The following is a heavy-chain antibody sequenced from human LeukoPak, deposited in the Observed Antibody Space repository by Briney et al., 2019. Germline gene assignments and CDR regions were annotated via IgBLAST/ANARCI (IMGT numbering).Heavy chain of an antibody. Sequence: ASVKVSCKASGYTFTSYGISWVRQAPGQGLEWMGWISAYNGNTNYAQKLQGRVTMTTDTSTSTAYVELRSLRSDDTAVYYCARDLGVTMVRGVMSWGQGTLVTVSS. CDR3: ARDLGVTMVRGVMS. V-gene: IGHV1-18*01. CDR2: ISAYNGNT. D-gene: IGHD3-10*01. CDR1: GYTFTSYG. J-gene: IGHJ4*02.